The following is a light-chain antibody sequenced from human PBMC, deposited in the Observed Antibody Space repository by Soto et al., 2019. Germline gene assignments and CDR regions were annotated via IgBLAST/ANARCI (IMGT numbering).Light chain of an antibody. Sequence: QSALTQPPSVSGSPGQSVTISCTGTSSDVGSYNRVSWYQQPPGTAPKLMIYDVTNRPSGVPDRFSGSKSGNTASLTISGHQAEDEADYSCSSYTSSSTYVFGTGTKVTVL. V-gene: IGLV2-18*02. CDR1: SSDVGSYNR. CDR2: DVT. J-gene: IGLJ1*01. CDR3: SSYTSSSTYV.